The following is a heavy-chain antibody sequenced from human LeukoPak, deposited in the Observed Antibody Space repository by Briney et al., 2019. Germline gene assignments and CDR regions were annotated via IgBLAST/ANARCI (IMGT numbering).Heavy chain of an antibody. CDR3: TTDFSHLDFSSGFYSY. V-gene: IGHV3-15*01. Sequence: GGSLRLSCAASGFTFTNAWMVWVRQAPGKGLEWVGRIKSNLDGGTTDFAAAVKGRFTMSRDDLTKTVYLQMNGLKTEDTGVYYCTTDFSHLDFSSGFYSYWGHGSLVTVSA. J-gene: IGHJ4*01. CDR2: IKSNLDGGTT. CDR1: GFTFTNAW. D-gene: IGHD3-3*01.